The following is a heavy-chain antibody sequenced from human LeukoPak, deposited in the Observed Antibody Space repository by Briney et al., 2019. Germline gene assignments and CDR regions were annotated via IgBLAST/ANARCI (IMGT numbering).Heavy chain of an antibody. CDR1: GFTFSAHA. CDR3: AKDMGGPNFDY. V-gene: IGHV3-23*01. CDR2: ISGGGSST. J-gene: IGHJ4*02. D-gene: IGHD2-15*01. Sequence: GGSLRLSCVASGFTFSAHALTWVRQAPGKGLEWVSGISGGGSSTYYADSVKGRFTISRDNSKSTLYLQMNSLRAEDTAVYYCAKDMGGPNFDYWGQGTLVTVSS.